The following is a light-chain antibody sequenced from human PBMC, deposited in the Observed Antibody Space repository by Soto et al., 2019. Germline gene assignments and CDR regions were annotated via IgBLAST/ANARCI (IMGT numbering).Light chain of an antibody. Sequence: DIQMTQSPSTLSASVGDRLTITCRASQSISTWLAWYQQKPGKAPKLLIYAASNLQSGVPSRFSGSGSGTGFTLTISTLQPDDFATYYCRQYHSYWTFGQGTKVDI. CDR2: AAS. V-gene: IGKV1-5*01. CDR1: QSISTW. J-gene: IGKJ1*01. CDR3: RQYHSYWT.